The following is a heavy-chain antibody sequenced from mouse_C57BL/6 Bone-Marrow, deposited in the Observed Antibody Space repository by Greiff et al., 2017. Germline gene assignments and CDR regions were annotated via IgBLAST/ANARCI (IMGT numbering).Heavy chain of an antibody. V-gene: IGHV4-1*01. Sequence: EVMLVESGGGLVQPGASLKLSCAASGNAFSRYWMSWVRRAPGKGLEWIGEINPDSSTINYAPSLKDKFIISRDNAKNTLYMQMSKVTSEDTALYYCERRECDGDSIDVWGTGTTVTVSS. CDR2: INPDSSTI. D-gene: IGHD2-13*01. J-gene: IGHJ1*03. CDR1: GNAFSRYW. CDR3: ERRECDGDSIDV.